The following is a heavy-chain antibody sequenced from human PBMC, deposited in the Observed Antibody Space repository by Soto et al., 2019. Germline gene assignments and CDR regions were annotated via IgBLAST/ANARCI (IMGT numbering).Heavy chain of an antibody. CDR1: GYSFTSYW. CDR2: IYPGDSDT. Sequence: GESLKISCKGSGYSFTSYWIGWVRQMPGKCLEWMRIIYPGDSDTRYSPSFQGQVTISADKSISTAYLQWSSLKASDTAMHYCARHSSSSAVDYWGQGTLVTVSS. D-gene: IGHD6-6*01. CDR3: ARHSSSSAVDY. V-gene: IGHV5-51*01. J-gene: IGHJ4*02.